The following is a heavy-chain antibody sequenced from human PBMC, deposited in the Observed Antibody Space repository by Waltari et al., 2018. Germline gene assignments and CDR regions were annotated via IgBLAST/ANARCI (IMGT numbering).Heavy chain of an antibody. CDR3: ARDSELRFLEWLSPRNYYYYMDV. CDR2: IYTSGST. D-gene: IGHD3-3*01. CDR1: GGSISSYY. V-gene: IGHV4-4*07. Sequence: QVQLQESGPGLVKPSETLSLTCTVSGGSISSYYWSWIRQPAGKGLEWIGRIYTSGSTNYNPPLKSRVTMSGDTSKNQFSLKLSSVTAADTAVYYCARDSELRFLEWLSPRNYYYYMDVWGKGTTVTVSS. J-gene: IGHJ6*03.